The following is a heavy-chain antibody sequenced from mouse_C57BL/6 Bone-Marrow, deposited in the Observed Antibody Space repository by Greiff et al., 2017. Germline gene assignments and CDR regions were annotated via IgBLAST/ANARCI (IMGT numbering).Heavy chain of an antibody. CDR1: GFTFSNYW. CDR3: TGFITTVVSDY. CDR2: IRLKSDNYAT. D-gene: IGHD1-1*01. J-gene: IGHJ2*01. V-gene: IGHV6-3*01. Sequence: DVMLVESGGGLVQPGGSMKLSCVASGFTFSNYWMNWVRQSPEKGLEWVAQIRLKSDNYATHYAESVKGRFTISRDDSKSSVYLQMNNLRAEDTGIYYCTGFITTVVSDYWGQGTTLTVSS.